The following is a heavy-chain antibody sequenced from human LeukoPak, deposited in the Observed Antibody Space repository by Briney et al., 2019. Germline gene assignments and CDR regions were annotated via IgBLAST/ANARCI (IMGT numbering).Heavy chain of an antibody. D-gene: IGHD6-19*01. CDR2: ISSSSSYI. CDR1: GFTFSSYS. Sequence: PGGSLRLSCAASGFTFSSYSMNWLRQAPGKGLEWVSSISSSSSYIYYADSVKGRFTISRDNAKNSLYLQMNSLRAEDTAVYYCARELVSGWSPDYWGQGTLVTVSS. CDR3: ARELVSGWSPDY. J-gene: IGHJ4*02. V-gene: IGHV3-21*01.